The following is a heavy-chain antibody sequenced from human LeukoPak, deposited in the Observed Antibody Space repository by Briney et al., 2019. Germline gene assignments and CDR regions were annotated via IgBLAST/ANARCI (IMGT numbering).Heavy chain of an antibody. CDR2: ISYDGSNK. V-gene: IGHV3-30*18. Sequence: GGSLRLSCAASGFTFSSYGMHWVRQAPGKGLEWVAVISYDGSNKYYADSVKGRFTISRDNSKNTLYLQMNSLRAEDTAVYYCAKSGPGYSSGWFAVYYFDYWGQGTLVTVSS. CDR1: GFTFSSYG. J-gene: IGHJ4*02. D-gene: IGHD6-19*01. CDR3: AKSGPGYSSGWFAVYYFDY.